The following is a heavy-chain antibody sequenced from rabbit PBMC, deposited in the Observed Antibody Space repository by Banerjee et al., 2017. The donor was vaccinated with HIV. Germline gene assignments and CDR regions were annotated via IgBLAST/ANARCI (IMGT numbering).Heavy chain of an antibody. CDR2: IYAGSTGTT. V-gene: IGHV1S40*01. J-gene: IGHJ4*01. CDR1: GFSFSSSYY. Sequence: QSLEESGGDLVKPGASLTLTCTASGFSFSSSYYMCWVRQAPGKGLEWIACIYAGSTGTTYYASWARGRFTISKTSSTTVTLQMTSLTDADTATYFCARLWDLWGPGTLVTVS. CDR3: ARLWDL. D-gene: IGHD5-1*01.